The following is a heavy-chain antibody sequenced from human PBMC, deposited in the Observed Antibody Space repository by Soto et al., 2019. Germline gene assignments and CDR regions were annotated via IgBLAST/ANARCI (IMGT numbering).Heavy chain of an antibody. CDR2: IIDSGGST. CDR1: GFTFSSCA. CDR3: AKGRSYYYNSDVDV. J-gene: IGHJ6*02. V-gene: IGHV3-23*01. Sequence: GGSLRLSCAASGFTFSSCAMGWVRQAPGKGLEWVSDIIDSGGSTYYADSVKGRFTISRDNSKSTLYLQMNSLRAEDTALYYCAKGRSYYYNSDVDVWGQGTTVTVSS.